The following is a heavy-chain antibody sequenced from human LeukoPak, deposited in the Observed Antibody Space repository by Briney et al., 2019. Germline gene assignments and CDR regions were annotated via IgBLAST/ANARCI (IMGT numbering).Heavy chain of an antibody. Sequence: PGGSLRLSCVASGFTFSDYWMSWVRQAPGKGLEWVANIKLDGSEKDYVDSVKGRFTISRDNAKNSLYLQMNSLRAEDTAVYYCARERYCSSTSCPHGDLDYWGQGTLVTVSS. J-gene: IGHJ4*02. CDR3: ARERYCSSTSCPHGDLDY. D-gene: IGHD2-2*01. CDR1: GFTFSDYW. V-gene: IGHV3-7*01. CDR2: IKLDGSEK.